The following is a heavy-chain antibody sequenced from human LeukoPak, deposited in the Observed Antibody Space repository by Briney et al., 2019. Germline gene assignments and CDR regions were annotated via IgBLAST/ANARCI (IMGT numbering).Heavy chain of an antibody. V-gene: IGHV3-30-3*01. D-gene: IGHD3-10*01. CDR3: ARDHWVTMVRGVIPLYGLDV. CDR1: GFTFSSYA. Sequence: GRSLRLSCAASGFTFSSYAMHWVRQAPGKGLEWVAVIPYDGSNKYYADSVKGRFTISRDNSKSTLYLQMISLRAGDTAVYYCARDHWVTMVRGVIPLYGLDVWGQGSTVTVSS. CDR2: IPYDGSNK. J-gene: IGHJ6*02.